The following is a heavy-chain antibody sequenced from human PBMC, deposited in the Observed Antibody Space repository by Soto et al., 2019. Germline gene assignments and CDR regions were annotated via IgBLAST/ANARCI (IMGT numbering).Heavy chain of an antibody. CDR3: ARMVRGSNIDYYHYMDV. V-gene: IGHV1-18*01. CDR2: ISAYNGDT. CDR1: GYTFTSHG. D-gene: IGHD3-10*01. Sequence: QVQLVQSGGEVRKPGASVKVSCKASGYTFTSHGISWVRQAPGQGLEWMGWISAYNGDTNYAQKLQGRVTVTTDRSTSTAYMELRGLRSEDTAVYYCARMVRGSNIDYYHYMDVWGKGTTVTVSS. J-gene: IGHJ6*03.